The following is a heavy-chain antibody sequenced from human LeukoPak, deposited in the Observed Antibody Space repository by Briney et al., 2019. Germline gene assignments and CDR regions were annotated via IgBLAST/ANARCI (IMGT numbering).Heavy chain of an antibody. J-gene: IGHJ5*02. CDR1: GFHFGSYW. D-gene: IGHD5-18*01. CDR2: IKQDGSEK. CDR3: ARGASGIHRWFFDP. Sequence: PGGSLRLSCAASGFHFGSYWMSWVRQAPGKGLEWVANIKQDGSEKYYVDSVKGRFTISRDNAKNSLVLQINRLRAHDTALLYGARGASGIHRWFFDPWGQGTLVRVSS. V-gene: IGHV3-7*01.